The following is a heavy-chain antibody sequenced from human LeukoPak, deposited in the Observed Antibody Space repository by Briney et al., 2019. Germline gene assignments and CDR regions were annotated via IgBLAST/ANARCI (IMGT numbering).Heavy chain of an antibody. CDR2: IIPIFCTA. D-gene: IGHD3-10*01. CDR1: GGTFSSYA. CDR3: ARSMVRGEGYYYYGMDV. V-gene: IGHV1-69*06. Sequence: SVKVSCKASGGTFSSYAISWVRQAPGQGLEWMGGIIPIFCTANYAQKFQGRVTITADKSTSTAYMELSSLRSEDTAVYYCARSMVRGEGYYYYGMDVWGKGTTVTVSS. J-gene: IGHJ6*04.